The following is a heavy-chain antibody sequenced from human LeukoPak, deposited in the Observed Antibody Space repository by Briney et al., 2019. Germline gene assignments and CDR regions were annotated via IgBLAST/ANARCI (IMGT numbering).Heavy chain of an antibody. V-gene: IGHV3-9*01. CDR3: AKDIGIALRGATFEN. CDR2: LSWNGATV. Sequence: GGSLRLSCAASGFTFDDYAMHWVRQAPGKGLEWVSGLSWNGATVGYADSVKGRFTIPRDNTKNSLYLQMSSLKTEDTALYYCAKDIGIALRGATFENWGQGTLVTVSS. CDR1: GFTFDDYA. D-gene: IGHD3-10*01. J-gene: IGHJ4*02.